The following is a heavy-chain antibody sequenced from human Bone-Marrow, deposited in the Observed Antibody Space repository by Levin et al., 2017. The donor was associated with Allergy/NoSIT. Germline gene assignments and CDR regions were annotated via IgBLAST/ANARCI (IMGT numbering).Heavy chain of an antibody. CDR1: GYDFTSFW. Sequence: GGSLRLSCKGSGYDFTSFWITWVRQRPGKGLEWMGRIHPRDSYSNYSPSFQGHVTISTDKSISTAYLQWSSLKASDTAVYYCAIAFGDYDPKWFGPWGQGTLVSVSS. D-gene: IGHD4-17*01. J-gene: IGHJ5*02. V-gene: IGHV5-10-1*01. CDR3: AIAFGDYDPKWFGP. CDR2: IHPRDSYS.